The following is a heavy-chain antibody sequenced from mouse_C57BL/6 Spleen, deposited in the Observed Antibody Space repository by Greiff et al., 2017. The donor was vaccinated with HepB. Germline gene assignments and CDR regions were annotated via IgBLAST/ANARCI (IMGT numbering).Heavy chain of an antibody. V-gene: IGHV5-6*01. Sequence: EVKLMESGGDLVKPGGSLKLSCAASGFTFSSYGMPWVRQTPDKRLEWVATISSGGSYNYYTDNVKGRFTISRDNAKNTLYLQMSSLKSEDTAMYYCARHIELYYDFDYWGQGTTLTVSS. CDR2: ISSGGSYN. J-gene: IGHJ2*01. CDR3: ARHIELYYDFDY. D-gene: IGHD1-1*01. CDR1: GFTFSSYG.